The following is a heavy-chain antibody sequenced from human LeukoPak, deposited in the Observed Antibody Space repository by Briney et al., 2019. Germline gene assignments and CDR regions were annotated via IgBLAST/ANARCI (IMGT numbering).Heavy chain of an antibody. J-gene: IGHJ4*02. CDR3: ARSSRTGGFDY. D-gene: IGHD7-27*01. CDR1: SGSISSSSYY. Sequence: SETLSLTCTVSSGSISSSSYYWGWIRQPPGKGLEWIGSIYYSGSTYYNPSLKSRVTISVDTSKNRFSLKLSSVTASDTAVYYCARSSRTGGFDYWGQGTLVTVSS. V-gene: IGHV4-39*01. CDR2: IYYSGST.